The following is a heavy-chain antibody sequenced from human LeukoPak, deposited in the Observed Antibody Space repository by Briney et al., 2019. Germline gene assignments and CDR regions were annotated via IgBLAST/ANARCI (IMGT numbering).Heavy chain of an antibody. CDR1: GDSITSSY. Sequence: SETLSLTCAVSGDSITSSYWNGVRQSQERGLGWVGFFYHIGTTSSNPSLKSRVSMSLDTSQTQFSLRLSAVAAASTRPYYCARARGRNCSLLEYCGQGLPVTVSS. CDR3: ARARGRNCSLLEY. CDR2: FYHIGTT. D-gene: IGHD1-14*01. J-gene: IGHJ4*02. V-gene: IGHV4-59*01.